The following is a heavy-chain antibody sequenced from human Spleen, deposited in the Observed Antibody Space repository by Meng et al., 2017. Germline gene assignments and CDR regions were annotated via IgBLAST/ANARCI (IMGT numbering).Heavy chain of an antibody. CDR2: INHSGST. CDR1: GGSFSGYY. CDR3: ARGASYSVDY. Sequence: VQLQPWGAGLLKPVETLSLACGVYGGSFSGYYWSSIRQPPGKGLEWIGEINHSGSTNYNPSLKSRVTISVDTAKNQFSLKLSSVTAADTAVYYCARGASYSVDYWGQGTLVTVSS. J-gene: IGHJ4*02. V-gene: IGHV4-34*01. D-gene: IGHD2-21*01.